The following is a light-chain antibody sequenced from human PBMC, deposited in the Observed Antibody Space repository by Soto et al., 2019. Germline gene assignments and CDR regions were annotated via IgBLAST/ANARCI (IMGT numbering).Light chain of an antibody. J-gene: IGKJ1*01. Sequence: DIQMTQSPSSLSASVGDRVTITCRASQGFSNYLAWYQQKPGKVPKLLIYAASSWQSGVPSRFSGSGSGTDFTLTISSLQPEDVATYYCQKYNGARWTFGQGTKVEIK. V-gene: IGKV1-27*01. CDR1: QGFSNY. CDR2: AAS. CDR3: QKYNGARWT.